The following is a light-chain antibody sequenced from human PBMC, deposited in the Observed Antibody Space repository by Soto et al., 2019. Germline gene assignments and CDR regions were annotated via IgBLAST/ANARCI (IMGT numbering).Light chain of an antibody. CDR1: QSVLYISNNKNY. CDR3: QQYYSTPQT. J-gene: IGKJ2*01. V-gene: IGKV4-1*01. Sequence: DIVMTQSPDSLAVSLGERATINCKSSQSVLYISNNKNYLAWYQQKPGQPPKLLIYWASTRESGVPDRFSGSGSGTEFTLTISSLQAEDVAVYYCQQYYSTPQTFGQGTKLEIE. CDR2: WAS.